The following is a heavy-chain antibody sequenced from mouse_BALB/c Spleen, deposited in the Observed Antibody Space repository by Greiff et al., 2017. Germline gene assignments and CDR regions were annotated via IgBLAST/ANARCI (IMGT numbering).Heavy chain of an antibody. CDR2: ISSGGST. CDR3: ARAYYRYDAFAY. CDR1: GFTFSSYA. J-gene: IGHJ3*01. V-gene: IGHV5-6-5*01. D-gene: IGHD2-14*01. Sequence: EVMLVESGGGLVKPGGSLKLSCAASGFTFSSYAMSWVRQTPEKRLEWVASISSGGSTYYPDSVKGRFTISRDNARNILYLQMSSLRSEDTAMYYCARAYYRYDAFAYWGQGTLVTVSA.